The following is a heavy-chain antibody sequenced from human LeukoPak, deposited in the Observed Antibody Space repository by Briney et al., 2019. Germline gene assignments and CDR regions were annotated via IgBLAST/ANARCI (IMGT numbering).Heavy chain of an antibody. CDR3: ARGEVPPHYFDS. J-gene: IGHJ4*02. Sequence: ASVKVSCKASGYTFTSYYMHWVRQAPGQGLEWMGIINPSGGSTSHAQKFQGRVTMTRDMSTSTVYMELSSLRSEDTAVYYCARGEVPPHYFDSWGQGTLVTVSS. V-gene: IGHV1-46*01. CDR2: INPSGGST. CDR1: GYTFTSYY.